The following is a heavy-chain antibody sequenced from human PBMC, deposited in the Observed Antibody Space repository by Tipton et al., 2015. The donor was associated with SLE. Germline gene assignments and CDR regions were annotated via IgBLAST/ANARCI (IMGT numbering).Heavy chain of an antibody. D-gene: IGHD3-16*01. CDR1: GFTFSSYS. CDR2: ISSSSSYI. CDR3: ARDPYTREGGRYGMDV. J-gene: IGHJ6*02. Sequence: SLRLSCAASGFTFSSYSMNWVRQAPGRGLEWVSSISSSSSYIYYADSVKGRFTISRDNAKNSLYLQMNSLRAEDTAVYYCARDPYTREGGRYGMDVWGQGTTVTVSS. V-gene: IGHV3-21*01.